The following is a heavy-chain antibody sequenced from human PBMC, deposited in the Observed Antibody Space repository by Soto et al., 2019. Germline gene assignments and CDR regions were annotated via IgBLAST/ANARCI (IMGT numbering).Heavy chain of an antibody. J-gene: IGHJ4*02. CDR3: VSDIR. V-gene: IGHV3-74*01. CDR2: INSDGTTT. CDR1: GFTFNNFW. Sequence: EVQRVESGGGLVQPGGSLRLSCAASGFTFNNFWMYWVRQTPEKGLVWVSGINSDGTTTIYADSVKGRFTISRDNAKNTLYLQINSLTVEDTAIYYCVSDIRWGQGTLVTVSS.